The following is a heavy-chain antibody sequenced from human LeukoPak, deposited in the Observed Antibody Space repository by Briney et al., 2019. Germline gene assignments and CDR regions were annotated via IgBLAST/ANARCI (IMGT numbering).Heavy chain of an antibody. V-gene: IGHV4-34*01. CDR1: GGSFSGYY. CDR2: INHSGST. J-gene: IGHJ5*02. CDR3: ARGNWFDP. Sequence: SETLSLTCAVYGGSFSGYYWSWIRQPPGKGLEWIGEINHSGSTNYNPSLKSRVTISVDTSKNQFSLKLSSVTAADTAVYYCARGNWFDPWGQGTLVTVSS.